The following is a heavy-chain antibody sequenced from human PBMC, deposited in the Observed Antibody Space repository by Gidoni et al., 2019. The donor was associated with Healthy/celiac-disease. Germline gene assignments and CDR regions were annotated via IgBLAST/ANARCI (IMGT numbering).Heavy chain of an antibody. J-gene: IGHJ4*02. Sequence: QVQLQESGPGLVKPSQTLSLPCTVSGCSISSGGYYWSWIRQHPGKGLWGIGYIYYSGSTYYNPSLKSLVTISVDTSKNQFSLKLSSVTAADTAVYYCARALLGGDYEGYFDYWGQGTLVTVSS. CDR2: IYYSGST. D-gene: IGHD4-17*01. CDR3: ARALLGGDYEGYFDY. CDR1: GCSISSGGYY. V-gene: IGHV4-31*01.